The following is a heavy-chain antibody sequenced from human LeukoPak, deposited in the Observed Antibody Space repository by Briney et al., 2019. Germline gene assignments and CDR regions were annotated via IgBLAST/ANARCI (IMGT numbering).Heavy chain of an antibody. J-gene: IGHJ4*02. V-gene: IGHV3-23*01. CDR3: AKGNYYDSSDYYYYFDY. Sequence: GGSLRLSCAASGFTFSSYAMSWVLQTPGKGLEWVSLTSGSGGSTYYADSVKGRFTISRDNSKNTLYLQMNSLRAEDTAVYYCAKGNYYDSSDYYYYFDYWGQGTLVTVSS. D-gene: IGHD3-22*01. CDR1: GFTFSSYA. CDR2: TSGSGGST.